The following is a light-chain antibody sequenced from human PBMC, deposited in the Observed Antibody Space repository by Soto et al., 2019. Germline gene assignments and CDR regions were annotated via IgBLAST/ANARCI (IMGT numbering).Light chain of an antibody. CDR2: EGS. Sequence: QSVLTQPASVSVSPGQSITISCTGTISDVGSYNLVSWYQQHPGKAPKLMIYEGSKRPSGVSKRFSGSKSGNTASLTISGLQAEDEADYYCCSYAGSYVLGTGTKVTAL. CDR3: CSYAGSYV. J-gene: IGLJ1*01. V-gene: IGLV2-23*01. CDR1: ISDVGSYNL.